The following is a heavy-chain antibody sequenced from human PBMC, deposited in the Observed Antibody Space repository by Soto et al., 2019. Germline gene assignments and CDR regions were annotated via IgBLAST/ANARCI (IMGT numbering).Heavy chain of an antibody. D-gene: IGHD1-26*01. CDR2: ISVSGDST. J-gene: IGHJ4*02. CDR1: GFTFSSCA. CDR3: ARDQLGATTWKGVNDS. Sequence: GGSLRLSCAASGFTFSSCAMTWVRQAPGKGLEWVSAISVSGDSTFYADSVKGRFTISRDNSKNTLYLQMNSLRADDTAVYYCARDQLGATTWKGVNDSWGQGTLVTVSS. V-gene: IGHV3-23*01.